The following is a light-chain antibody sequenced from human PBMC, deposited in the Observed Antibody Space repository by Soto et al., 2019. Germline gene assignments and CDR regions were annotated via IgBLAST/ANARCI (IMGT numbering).Light chain of an antibody. J-gene: IGLJ2*01. Sequence: QSVLTQPASWSGSPGQSVTISCAGTSSDIGGYNFVSWYQQHPGKAPKLMIYDVNQRPSGVSHRFSGSKSYNTASLTISGLQSEDEADYYCSSYAIGNIVLFGGGTKVTVL. CDR3: SSYAIGNIVL. CDR2: DVN. V-gene: IGLV2-14*03. CDR1: SSDIGGYNF.